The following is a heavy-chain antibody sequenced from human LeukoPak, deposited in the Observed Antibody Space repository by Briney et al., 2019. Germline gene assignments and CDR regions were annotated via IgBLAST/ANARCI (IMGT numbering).Heavy chain of an antibody. V-gene: IGHV5-51*01. J-gene: IGHJ5*02. CDR2: IYTGDSDT. Sequence: GESLKISCKGSGYSFTSYWIGWVRQMPGKGLEWMGIIYTGDSDTRYGPSFQGQVTISADKSISTAYLQWSSLKAWATAMYYCARLLRLGGLSLLESCWFDPWGQGTLATVSS. CDR1: GYSFTSYW. D-gene: IGHD3-16*02. CDR3: ARLLRLGGLSLLESCWFDP.